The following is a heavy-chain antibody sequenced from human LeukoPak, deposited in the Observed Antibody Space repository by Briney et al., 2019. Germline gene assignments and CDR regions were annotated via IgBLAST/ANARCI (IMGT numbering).Heavy chain of an antibody. Sequence: ASVKVSCKAAVYTFTGYYMDWVRQAPGQGLEWIGWINPNSGDTNYSQKFQGRVTMTRDTSITTAYMELSRLRSDDTAVYYCARRYFASGSYYTDYWGQGTLVTVSS. D-gene: IGHD3-10*01. CDR2: INPNSGDT. V-gene: IGHV1-2*02. CDR1: VYTFTGYY. CDR3: ARRYFASGSYYTDY. J-gene: IGHJ4*02.